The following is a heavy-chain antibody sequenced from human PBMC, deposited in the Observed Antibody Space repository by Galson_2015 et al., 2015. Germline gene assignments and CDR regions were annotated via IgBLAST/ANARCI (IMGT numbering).Heavy chain of an antibody. V-gene: IGHV3-30-3*01. CDR3: ASSRSLDEDDP. Sequence: LRLSCAASGFTFSSYAMHWVRQAPGKGLEWVAVISYDGSNKYYADSVKGRFTISRDNSKNTLYLQMNSLGAEDTAVYYCASSRSLDEDDPWGQGTLVAISS. CDR2: ISYDGSNK. J-gene: IGHJ5*02. D-gene: IGHD5-24*01. CDR1: GFTFSSYA.